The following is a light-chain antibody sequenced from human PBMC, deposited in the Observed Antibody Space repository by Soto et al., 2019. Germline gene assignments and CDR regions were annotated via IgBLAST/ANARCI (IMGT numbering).Light chain of an antibody. Sequence: QTVVTQEPSLTVSPGGTVTLTCALTTGAVTSDYYPNWFHRKPGQALRTLIYRTSNKHSWTPARFSGSLLGGKAALTLSGVQPEDEADYYCVLLYGGAWVFGGGTKLTDL. J-gene: IGLJ3*02. V-gene: IGLV7-43*01. CDR3: VLLYGGAWV. CDR2: RTS. CDR1: TGAVTSDYY.